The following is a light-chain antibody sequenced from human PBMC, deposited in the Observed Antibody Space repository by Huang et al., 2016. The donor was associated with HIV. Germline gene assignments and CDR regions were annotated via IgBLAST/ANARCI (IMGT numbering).Light chain of an antibody. Sequence: DIQMTQSPSSLSASVGDRVTITCRASQYINNYCAWYQQKPGKVPKLLIYAASTLQSVVPSRFSGSGSGTDFTLTISSLQPEDVATYYCQKYNSAPLTFGGGTKVEIK. J-gene: IGKJ4*01. CDR1: QYINNY. CDR3: QKYNSAPLT. V-gene: IGKV1-27*01. CDR2: AAS.